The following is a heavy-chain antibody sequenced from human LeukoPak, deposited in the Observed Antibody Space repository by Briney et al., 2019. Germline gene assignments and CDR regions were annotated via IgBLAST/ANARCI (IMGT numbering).Heavy chain of an antibody. V-gene: IGHV3-15*01. Sequence: GGSLRLSCAASGFTFSNAWMSWVRQAPGKGLEWVGRIKSKTDGGTTDYAAPVKGRFTISRDDSKNTLYLQMNSLKTEDTAVYYCTTAVPAAITWGYYYYYMDVWGKGTTVTISS. J-gene: IGHJ6*03. CDR3: TTAVPAAITWGYYYYYMDV. CDR1: GFTFSNAW. CDR2: IKSKTDGGTT. D-gene: IGHD2-2*01.